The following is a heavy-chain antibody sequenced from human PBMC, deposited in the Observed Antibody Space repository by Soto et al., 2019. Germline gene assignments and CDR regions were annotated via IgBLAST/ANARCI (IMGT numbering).Heavy chain of an antibody. J-gene: IGHJ6*03. CDR2: IYYSGST. Sequence: QLQLQESGPGLVKPSETLSLTCTVSGGSITSSSYYWGWIRQPPGKGLECIGTIYYSGSTYYNPSLKSRVTISVDTSKNQFSLKLSSVTAADTAVYYCARHPNILTGPSRVYMDVWGKGTTVTVSS. CDR1: GGSITSSSYY. D-gene: IGHD3-9*01. V-gene: IGHV4-39*01. CDR3: ARHPNILTGPSRVYMDV.